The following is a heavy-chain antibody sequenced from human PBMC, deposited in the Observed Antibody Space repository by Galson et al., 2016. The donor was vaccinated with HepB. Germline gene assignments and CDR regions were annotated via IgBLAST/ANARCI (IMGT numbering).Heavy chain of an antibody. J-gene: IGHJ6*02. CDR2: TYYRSKWYN. Sequence: CAISGDSVSTNSAAWNWIRQSPSRGLEWLGRTYYRSKWYNEYAVSVQSRITINPDTSKNQFSLQLNSVTLEDTAVYYCARGVAPWALGSLGFHMDVWGQGTTVTVSS. D-gene: IGHD1-26*01. CDR3: ARGVAPWALGSLGFHMDV. CDR1: GDSVSTNSAA. V-gene: IGHV6-1*01.